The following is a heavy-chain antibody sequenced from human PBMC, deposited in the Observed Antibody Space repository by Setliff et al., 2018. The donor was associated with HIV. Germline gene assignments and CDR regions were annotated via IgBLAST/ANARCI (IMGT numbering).Heavy chain of an antibody. D-gene: IGHD3-22*01. CDR2: IYTSGST. Sequence: SETLSLTCTVSGGSINNYYWSWIRQPPGKGLEWIGYIYTSGSTNYNPSLKSRVTISVDTSKNQFSLKLGSVTAADTAVYYCARGLSFYDPGGFDYWGQGTLVTVSS. CDR3: ARGLSFYDPGGFDY. CDR1: GGSINNYY. J-gene: IGHJ4*02. V-gene: IGHV4-4*09.